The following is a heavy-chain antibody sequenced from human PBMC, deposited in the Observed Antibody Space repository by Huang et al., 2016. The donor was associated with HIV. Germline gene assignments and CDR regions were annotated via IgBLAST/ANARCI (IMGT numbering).Heavy chain of an antibody. V-gene: IGHV3-7*01. CDR3: VRLLDHTGDY. CDR1: GFTFNSYW. Sequence: EVQLVESGGGLVQPGGSLRLSCAASGFTFNSYWMSWVRQAPGKGLEWVAGIKTDGREKSYVDYVKGRFTISRDNAKNSLYLQMNSLRAEDTAVYYCVRLLDHTGDYWGQGTLVTVSS. J-gene: IGHJ4*02. D-gene: IGHD1-26*01. CDR2: IKTDGREK.